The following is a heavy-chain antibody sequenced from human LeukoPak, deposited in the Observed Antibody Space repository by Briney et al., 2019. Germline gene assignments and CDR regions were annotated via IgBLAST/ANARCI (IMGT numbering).Heavy chain of an antibody. V-gene: IGHV3-21*01. CDR1: GFTFSSYS. Sequence: KSGGSLRLSCAASGFTFSSYSMKWVRQAPGKGLEWVSSISISSSYIYYADSVKGRFTISRDNVKNSLYLQMNSLRAEDTAVYYCARDLKGSRDGYNLLYWGQGTLVTVSS. CDR2: ISISSSYI. J-gene: IGHJ4*02. D-gene: IGHD5-24*01. CDR3: ARDLKGSRDGYNLLY.